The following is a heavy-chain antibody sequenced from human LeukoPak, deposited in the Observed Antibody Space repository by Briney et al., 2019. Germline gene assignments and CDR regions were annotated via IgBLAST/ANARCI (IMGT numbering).Heavy chain of an antibody. J-gene: IGHJ4*02. CDR3: ARFIVGATSEIDY. CDR2: ISSSGSTI. Sequence: GGSLRLSCAASGFTFNDYFMTWIRQAPGKGLEWVSYISSSGSTIYYADSVKGRFTISRDNAKNSLYLQMNSLRAEDTAVYYCARFIVGATSEIDYWGQGTLVTVSS. V-gene: IGHV3-11*04. CDR1: GFTFNDYF. D-gene: IGHD1-26*01.